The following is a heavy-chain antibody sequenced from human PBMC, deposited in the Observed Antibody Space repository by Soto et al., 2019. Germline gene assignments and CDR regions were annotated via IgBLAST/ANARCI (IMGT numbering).Heavy chain of an antibody. D-gene: IGHD3-16*01. Sequence: QVQLVQSGAEVKKPGASVKVSCKASGYTFTSYGIRWVRQAPGQGLEWMGWISAYNGNTNYAQKLQGRVTMTTDTSPSAAYMELRSLRSDDTAVYYWARDYTAYIYYYYGVDVWGQVTTVSVSS. J-gene: IGHJ6*02. CDR1: GYTFTSYG. V-gene: IGHV1-18*04. CDR3: ARDYTAYIYYYYGVDV. CDR2: ISAYNGNT.